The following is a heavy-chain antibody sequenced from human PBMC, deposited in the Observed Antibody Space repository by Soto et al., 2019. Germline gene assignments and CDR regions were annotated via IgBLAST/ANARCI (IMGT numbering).Heavy chain of an antibody. CDR2: ISTDGSRT. CDR1: GFTFSSYA. CDR3: VKDSFRAGVITVTLLSY. V-gene: IGHV3-64D*06. D-gene: IGHD4-17*01. J-gene: IGHJ4*02. Sequence: GGSLRLSCSASGFTFSSYAMDWVRQAPGQGLEWLSAISTDGSRTFYAGSVKGRFTTSRDNSRNTLYLQMSSLRAEDTAVYYCVKDSFRAGVITVTLLSYWGQGTLVTVSS.